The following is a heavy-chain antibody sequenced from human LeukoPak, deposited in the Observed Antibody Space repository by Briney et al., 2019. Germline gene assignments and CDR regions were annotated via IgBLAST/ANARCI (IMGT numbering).Heavy chain of an antibody. V-gene: IGHV1-58*01. Sequence: SVKVSCKASGFTFTSSAVQWVRQARGQRLEWIGWIVVGSGNTNYAQKFQERVTITRDMSTSTAYMELSSLRSEDTVVYYCAAGPIDSYGYPFDYWGQGTLVTVSS. CDR2: IVVGSGNT. J-gene: IGHJ4*02. CDR3: AAGPIDSYGYPFDY. D-gene: IGHD5-18*01. CDR1: GFTFTSSA.